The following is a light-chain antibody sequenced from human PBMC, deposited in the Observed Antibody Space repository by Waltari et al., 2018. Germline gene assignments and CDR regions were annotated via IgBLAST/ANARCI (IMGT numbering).Light chain of an antibody. V-gene: IGLV1-40*01. Sequence: QSVLTQPPSMSGAPGQKITISCTGSNSNIGAPYDVHWYQQLPGRAPKLLMFGNHNRPSGVPDRFAGSRSGTSASLASTGLQVGGGGAYYCQSYDSGLGGAVIGGGTKLTVL. CDR1: NSNIGAPYD. J-gene: IGLJ2*01. CDR3: QSYDSGLGGAV. CDR2: GNH.